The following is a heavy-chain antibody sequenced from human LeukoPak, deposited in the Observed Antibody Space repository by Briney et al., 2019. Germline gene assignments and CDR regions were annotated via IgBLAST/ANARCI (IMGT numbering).Heavy chain of an antibody. CDR2: ISYDGSNK. Sequence: GGSLRLSCAASGFTFSSYAMHWVRQAPGKGLEWVAVISYDGSNKYYADSVKGRFTTSRDNSKNTLYLQMNSLRAEDTAAYYCAKDFTVTSTLVFDYWGQGTLVTVSS. D-gene: IGHD4-17*01. CDR3: AKDFTVTSTLVFDY. J-gene: IGHJ4*02. CDR1: GFTFSSYA. V-gene: IGHV3-30-3*01.